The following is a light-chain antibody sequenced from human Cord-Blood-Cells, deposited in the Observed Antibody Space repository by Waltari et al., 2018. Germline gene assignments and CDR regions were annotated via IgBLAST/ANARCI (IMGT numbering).Light chain of an antibody. V-gene: IGKV3-15*01. Sequence: EIVMTQSPATLSVSPGERATLSCRASQSVSRNLAWYQQKPGQAPRLLIYGASTRATGIPARFSGSGSGTEFTLTISSLQSEDFAVYYCQQYNNWPSPYTFGQGTKLEIK. CDR3: QQYNNWPSPYT. J-gene: IGKJ2*01. CDR1: QSVSRN. CDR2: GAS.